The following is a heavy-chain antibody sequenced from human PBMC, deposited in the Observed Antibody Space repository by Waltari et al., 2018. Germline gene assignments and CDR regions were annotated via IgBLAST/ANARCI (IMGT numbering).Heavy chain of an antibody. Sequence: EVQLVESGGGLVQPGGSLRLSCAASGFTVSSSYMTWVRQAPGKGREWVCVIYSGGRTYYADSVKGRFTISRDNSKNTLYLQINSLRAEDTAVYYCASSYGGNALFAYWGQGTLVTVSS. CDR2: IYSGGRT. D-gene: IGHD4-17*01. CDR1: GFTVSSSY. J-gene: IGHJ4*02. V-gene: IGHV3-66*02. CDR3: ASSYGGNALFAY.